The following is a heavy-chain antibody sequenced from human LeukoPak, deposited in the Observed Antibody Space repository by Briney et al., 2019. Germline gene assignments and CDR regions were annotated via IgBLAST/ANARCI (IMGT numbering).Heavy chain of an antibody. Sequence: GGSLRLSCAASGFTFSSYGMHRVRQAPGKGLEWVAFIRYDGTNKYYADSVKGRFTISRDNSKNTLYLQMNSLRAEDTAVYYCARGATGSGSYYINFHYYYMDVWGKGTTVTVSS. V-gene: IGHV3-30*02. CDR3: ARGATGSGSYYINFHYYYMDV. CDR2: IRYDGTNK. D-gene: IGHD3-10*01. J-gene: IGHJ6*03. CDR1: GFTFSSYG.